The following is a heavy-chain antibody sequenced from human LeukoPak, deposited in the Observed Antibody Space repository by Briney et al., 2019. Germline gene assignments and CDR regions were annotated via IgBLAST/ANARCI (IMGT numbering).Heavy chain of an antibody. Sequence: SETLSLTCTVSGGSISSYYWSWIRQPPGKGLEWIGYIYYSGSTNYNPSLKSRVTISVDTSKNQFSLKLSSVTAADTAVYYCARVLGPYYRRGWFDPWGQGTLVTVSS. J-gene: IGHJ5*02. CDR2: IYYSGST. CDR1: GGSISSYY. D-gene: IGHD1-14*01. V-gene: IGHV4-59*12. CDR3: ARVLGPYYRRGWFDP.